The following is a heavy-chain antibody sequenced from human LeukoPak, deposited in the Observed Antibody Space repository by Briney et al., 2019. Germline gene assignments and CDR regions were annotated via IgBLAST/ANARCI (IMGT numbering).Heavy chain of an antibody. D-gene: IGHD6-6*01. CDR1: GYSISSGYY. CDR3: ARDRASSSIGSFDY. J-gene: IGHJ4*01. CDR2: IYHSGST. Sequence: SETLSLTCSASGYSISSGYYWGWIRQPPGKGLEWIGSIYHSGSTYYNPSLKSRVTISVDTSKNQFSLKLSSVTAADTAVYYCARDRASSSIGSFDYWGQGTLVTVSS. V-gene: IGHV4-38-2*02.